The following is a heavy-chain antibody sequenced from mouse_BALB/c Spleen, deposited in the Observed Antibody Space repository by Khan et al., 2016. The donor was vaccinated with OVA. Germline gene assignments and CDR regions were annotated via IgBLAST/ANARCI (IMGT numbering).Heavy chain of an antibody. CDR2: IWAGGST. CDR1: GFSLTSYG. Sequence: QVQLKQSGPGLVAPSQSLSITCTVSGFSLTSYGVHWVRQPPGKGLEWLGVIWAGGSTNYNSALMSRLSISKDNSKSQVFLKMNSRRTEDTAMYYVAHLANWDGIAYWGQGSLVTVSA. D-gene: IGHD4-1*01. V-gene: IGHV2-9*02. J-gene: IGHJ3*01. CDR3: AHLANWDGIAY.